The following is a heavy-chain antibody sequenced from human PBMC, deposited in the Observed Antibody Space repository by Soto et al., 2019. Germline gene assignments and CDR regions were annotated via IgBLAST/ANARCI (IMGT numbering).Heavy chain of an antibody. V-gene: IGHV2-70*04. CDR2: MEWDDES. D-gene: IGHD1-26*01. CDR1: GFSRTTRGMS. Sequence: SGPTLVNPTQTLTQTCTFSGFSRTTRGMSVTWIRQPPGKALEWLARMEWDDESFYSTSLRTRLTVSKDTSKNQVVLTMTNMDPVDTATYYCARAYSRTYSSFDFWGHENLLTISS. CDR3: ARAYSRTYSSFDF. J-gene: IGHJ4*01.